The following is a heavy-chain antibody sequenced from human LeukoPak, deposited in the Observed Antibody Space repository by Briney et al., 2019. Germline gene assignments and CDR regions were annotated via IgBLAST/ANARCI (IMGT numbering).Heavy chain of an antibody. J-gene: IGHJ4*02. CDR1: GYTFTSYD. Sequence: ASVKVSCKASGYTFTSYDINWVRQATGQGLEWMGWMNPNSGNTGYAQKFQGRVTMTRNTSISTAYMELSSLRSEDTAVYYCAGGSMVRGVSPDYWGQGTLVTVSS. CDR3: AGGSMVRGVSPDY. D-gene: IGHD3-10*01. V-gene: IGHV1-8*01. CDR2: MNPNSGNT.